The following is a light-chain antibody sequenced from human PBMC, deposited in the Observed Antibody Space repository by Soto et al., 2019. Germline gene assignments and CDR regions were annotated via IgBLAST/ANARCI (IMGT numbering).Light chain of an antibody. J-gene: IGLJ1*01. CDR3: RSSGGRTTKV. CDR2: EVN. Sequence: QSALTQPASVSGSPGQSITISCTGTSSNVGSYKLVSWYQQHPGKAPKLMIFEVNKRPSGVSNRFSGSKSGNTASLTISGLQVEDEADYYCRSSGGRTTKVFGTGTQLTVL. CDR1: SSNVGSYKL. V-gene: IGLV2-23*02.